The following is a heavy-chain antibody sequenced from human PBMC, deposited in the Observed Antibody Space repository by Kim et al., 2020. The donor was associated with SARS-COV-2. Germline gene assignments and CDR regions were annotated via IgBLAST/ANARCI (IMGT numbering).Heavy chain of an antibody. CDR3: ATAYCSGGSCYWFDP. V-gene: IGHV4-4*02. Sequence: SETLSLTCAVSGGSISSSNWWSWVRQPPGKGLEWIGEIYHSGSTNYNPSLKSRVTISVDKSKNQFSLKLSSVTAADTAVYYCATAYCSGGSCYWFDPWGQGTLVTVSS. J-gene: IGHJ5*02. D-gene: IGHD2-15*01. CDR1: GGSISSSNW. CDR2: IYHSGST.